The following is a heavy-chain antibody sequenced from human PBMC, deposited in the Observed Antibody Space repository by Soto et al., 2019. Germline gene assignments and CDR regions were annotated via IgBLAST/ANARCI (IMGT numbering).Heavy chain of an antibody. Sequence: GGSLRLSCTASGFTLQNYAMAWVRQAPGKGLEWVSTLIGGHYGTAYSYSVKGRFTVSRDNSKNCLYLQMNSLGVEDTAKYFCAKGKSTGDIDWFDPWGQGXLVTVSS. D-gene: IGHD3-10*01. V-gene: IGHV3-23*01. J-gene: IGHJ5*02. CDR2: LIGGHYGT. CDR3: AKGKSTGDIDWFDP. CDR1: GFTLQNYA.